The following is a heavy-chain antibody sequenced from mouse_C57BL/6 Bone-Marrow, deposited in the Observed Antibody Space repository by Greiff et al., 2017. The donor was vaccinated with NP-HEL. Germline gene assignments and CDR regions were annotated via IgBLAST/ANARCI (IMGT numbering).Heavy chain of an antibody. CDR2: IHPNSGST. CDR3: ARSRDYDYDGYWYFDV. D-gene: IGHD2-4*01. Sequence: VQLQQPGAELVKPGASVKLSCKASGYTFTSYWMHWVKQRPGQGLEWIGMIHPNSGSTNYNEKFKSKATLTVDKSSSTAYMQLSSLTSVDSAVYYCARSRDYDYDGYWYFDVWGTGTTVTVSS. CDR1: GYTFTSYW. V-gene: IGHV1-64*01. J-gene: IGHJ1*03.